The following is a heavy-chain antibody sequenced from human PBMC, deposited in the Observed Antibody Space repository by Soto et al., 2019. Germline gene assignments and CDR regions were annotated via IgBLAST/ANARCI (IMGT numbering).Heavy chain of an antibody. D-gene: IGHD5-12*01. V-gene: IGHV4-34*01. Sequence: NPSETLSLTCAVYGGSFSGYYWSWIRQPPGKGLEWIGEINHSGSTNYNPSLKSRVTISVDTSKNQFSLKLSSVTAADTAVYYCAERYGGYGGLYYFDYWGQGTLVTVSS. CDR2: INHSGST. CDR1: GGSFSGYY. J-gene: IGHJ4*02. CDR3: AERYGGYGGLYYFDY.